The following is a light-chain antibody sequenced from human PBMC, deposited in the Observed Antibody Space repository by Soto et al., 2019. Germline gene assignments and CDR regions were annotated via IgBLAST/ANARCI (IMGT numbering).Light chain of an antibody. CDR3: QQYNNWPRSFT. V-gene: IGKV3-15*01. CDR2: GAT. J-gene: IGKJ3*01. CDR1: QSVSSN. Sequence: EIVLTQSPATPSVSPGERAPLSRRGSQSVSSNLAWYQQKTGQAPRLLLYGATSRATGIPARFSGSGSGTEFTLTISSLQSEDFAVYYCQQYNNWPRSFTFGPGTKVDIK.